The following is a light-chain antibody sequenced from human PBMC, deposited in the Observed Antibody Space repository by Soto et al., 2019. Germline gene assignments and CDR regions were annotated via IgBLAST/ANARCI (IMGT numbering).Light chain of an antibody. V-gene: IGLV2-14*01. CDR2: EVS. CDR1: SSDVGGGYNY. Sequence: QSVLTQPASVSGSPGQSITISCTGTSSDVGGGYNYVSWYQQYPGKAPKVMIYEVSNRPSGVSNRFSGSKSGNTASLIISGLQAEDEADYYCSSYTSSNTWVFGGGTKLTVL. J-gene: IGLJ3*02. CDR3: SSYTSSNTWV.